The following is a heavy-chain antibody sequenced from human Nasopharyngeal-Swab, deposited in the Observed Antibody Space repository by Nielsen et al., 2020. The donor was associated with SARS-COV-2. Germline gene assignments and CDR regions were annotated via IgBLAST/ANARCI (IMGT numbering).Heavy chain of an antibody. D-gene: IGHD2-21*02. J-gene: IGHJ3*02. V-gene: IGHV1-8*01. CDR1: GYTFTSYD. CDR2: MNPNSGNT. Sequence: ASVKVSCKASGYTFTSYDINWVRQATGQGLEWMGWMNPNSGNTGYAQKFQGWVTMTRDTSISTAYMELSRLRSDDTAVYYCARSHIVVVTDAFDIWGQGTMVTVSS. CDR3: ARSHIVVVTDAFDI.